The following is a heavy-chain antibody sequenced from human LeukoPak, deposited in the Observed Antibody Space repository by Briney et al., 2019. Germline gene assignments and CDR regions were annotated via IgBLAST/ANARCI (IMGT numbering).Heavy chain of an antibody. Sequence: ASVKVSCKASGYTFTSYDINWVRQATGQGLEWMGWMNPNSGNTGYAQKFQGRVTITRNTSISTAYMELSSLRSEDTAVYYCARGRAAPSTILLDLDVWGKGTTVTVSS. CDR3: ARGRAAPSTILLDLDV. D-gene: IGHD3-3*01. J-gene: IGHJ6*04. V-gene: IGHV1-8*03. CDR1: GYTFTSYD. CDR2: MNPNSGNT.